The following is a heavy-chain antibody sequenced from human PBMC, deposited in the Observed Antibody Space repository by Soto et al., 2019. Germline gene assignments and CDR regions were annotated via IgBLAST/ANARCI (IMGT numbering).Heavy chain of an antibody. V-gene: IGHV1-18*01. Sequence: ASVKVSCKASGYTFTSYGIGWVRQAPGQGLEWMGWISAYNGNTNYAQKLQGRVTMTTDTSTSTAYMELRSLRSDDTAVYYCARDKWYYDFWSGYYWFDPWGQGTLVTVSS. CDR3: ARDKWYYDFWSGYYWFDP. CDR2: ISAYNGNT. D-gene: IGHD3-3*01. J-gene: IGHJ5*02. CDR1: GYTFTSYG.